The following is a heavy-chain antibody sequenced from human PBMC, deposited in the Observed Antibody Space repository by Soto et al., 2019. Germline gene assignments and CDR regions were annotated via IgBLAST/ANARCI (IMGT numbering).Heavy chain of an antibody. CDR2: ISYDGSNK. CDR3: AKDVEGIAAPDSPYGMDV. Sequence: GGSLRLSCAACGFTFSSYGMHWVRQAPGKGLEWVAVISYDGSNKYYADSVKGRFTISRDNSKNTLYLQMNSLRAEDTAVYYCAKDVEGIAAPDSPYGMDVWGQGTTVTVSS. CDR1: GFTFSSYG. V-gene: IGHV3-30*18. D-gene: IGHD6-25*01. J-gene: IGHJ6*02.